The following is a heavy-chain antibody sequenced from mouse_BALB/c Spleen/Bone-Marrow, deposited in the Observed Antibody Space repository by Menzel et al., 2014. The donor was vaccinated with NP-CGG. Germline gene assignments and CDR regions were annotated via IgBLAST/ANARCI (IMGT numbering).Heavy chain of an antibody. CDR1: GFNIKDTY. V-gene: IGHV14-3*02. CDR2: IDPANGNT. CDR3: AAYYYGSSCGFAY. J-gene: IGHJ3*01. Sequence: VQLQQSGAELVEPGASVKLSCTASGFNIKDTYMHWVKQRPEQGLEWIGRIDPANGNTKYDPKFQGKATITADTSSNTAYLQLSSLTSEDTAVYYCAAYYYGSSCGFAYWGQGTLVTVSA. D-gene: IGHD1-1*01.